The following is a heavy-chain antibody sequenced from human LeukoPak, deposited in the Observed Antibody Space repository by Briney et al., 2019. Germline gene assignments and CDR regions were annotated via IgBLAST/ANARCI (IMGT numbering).Heavy chain of an antibody. D-gene: IGHD5-18*01. V-gene: IGHV3-7*03. Sequence: GGSLRLSCAASGCTFSGYWMSWVRQAPGKGLEWVANIKQDGSEKYYVDSVKGRFTISGDNAKNSLYLQMNSLRAEDTAVYYCARVDTAMVQGLDYWGQGTLVTVSS. CDR1: GCTFSGYW. CDR2: IKQDGSEK. J-gene: IGHJ4*02. CDR3: ARVDTAMVQGLDY.